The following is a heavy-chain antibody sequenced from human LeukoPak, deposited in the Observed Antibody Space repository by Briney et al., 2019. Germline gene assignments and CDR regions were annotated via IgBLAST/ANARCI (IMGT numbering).Heavy chain of an antibody. CDR3: ARDDRMDYYDSSGFVYYYYGMDV. CDR1: GYTFTSYG. V-gene: IGHV1-18*01. J-gene: IGHJ6*02. CDR2: ISAYNGNT. D-gene: IGHD3-22*01. Sequence: ASVKVSCKASGYTFTSYGISWVRQAPGRGLEWMGWISAYNGNTNYAQKLQGRVTMTTDTSTSTAYMELRSLRSDDTAVYYCARDDRMDYYDSSGFVYYYYGMDVWGQGTTVTVSS.